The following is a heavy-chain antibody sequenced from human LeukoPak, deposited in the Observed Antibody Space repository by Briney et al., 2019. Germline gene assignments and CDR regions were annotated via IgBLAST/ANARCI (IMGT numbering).Heavy chain of an antibody. CDR1: GGSISSGGYH. CDR3: ARDFLTGFDY. V-gene: IGHV4-31*03. D-gene: IGHD4/OR15-4a*01. J-gene: IGHJ4*02. CDR2: IYYSGST. Sequence: SETLSLTCTVSGGSISSGGYHCSWIRQHPGKGLEWIGYIYYSGSTYYNPSLKSRVTISVDTSKNQFSLRLSSVTAADTAVYYCARDFLTGFDYWGQGTLVTVSS.